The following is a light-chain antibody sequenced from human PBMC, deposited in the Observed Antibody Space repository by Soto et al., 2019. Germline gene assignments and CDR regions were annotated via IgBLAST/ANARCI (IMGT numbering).Light chain of an antibody. V-gene: IGKV1-9*01. J-gene: IGKJ4*01. CDR2: AAS. CDR1: QDIAIY. Sequence: IQLTKYPSSLSASVGDRVTITCRASQDIAIYLAWYQQKPGEAPKLLIYAASTLYGGVPSRFSGSGSGTDFALTITSLQAEDFATYSCQQLRMYPSTFGGGTKVDI. CDR3: QQLRMYPST.